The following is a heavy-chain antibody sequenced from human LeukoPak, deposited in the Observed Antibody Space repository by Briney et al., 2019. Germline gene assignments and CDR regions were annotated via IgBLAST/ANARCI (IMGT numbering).Heavy chain of an antibody. V-gene: IGHV3-15*01. J-gene: IGHJ4*02. D-gene: IGHD3-3*01. CDR2: IKSKTDGGTT. Sequence: GGSLRLSCAASGFTFSNAWMSWVRQAPGKGLEWVGRIKSKTDGGTTDYAAPVKGRFTISRDDSKNTLYLQMNSLKTEDTAVCYCTYYDFWREYFDYWGQGTLVTVSS. CDR3: TYYDFWREYFDY. CDR1: GFTFSNAW.